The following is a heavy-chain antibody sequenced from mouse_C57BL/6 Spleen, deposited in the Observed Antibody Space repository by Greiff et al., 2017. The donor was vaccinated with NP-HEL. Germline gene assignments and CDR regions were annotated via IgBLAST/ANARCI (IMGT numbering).Heavy chain of an antibody. V-gene: IGHV1-4*01. D-gene: IGHD2-3*01. CDR2: INPSSGYT. CDR3: ARKGDGPYFDY. J-gene: IGHJ2*01. CDR1: GYTFTSYT. Sequence: QVHVKQSGAELARPGASVKMSCKASGYTFTSYTMHWVKQRPGQGLEWIGYINPSSGYTKYNQKFKDKATLTADKSSSTAYMQLSSLTSEDSAVYYCARKGDGPYFDYWGQGTTLTVSS.